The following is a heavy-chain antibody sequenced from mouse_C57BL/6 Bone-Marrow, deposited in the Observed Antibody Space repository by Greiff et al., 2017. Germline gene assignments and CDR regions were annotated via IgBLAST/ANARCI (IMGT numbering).Heavy chain of an antibody. J-gene: IGHJ1*03. CDR1: GYTFTSYW. Sequence: QVQLQQSGAELVKPGASVKLSCKASGYTFTSYWMHWVKQRPGRGLEWIGRIDPNSGGTKYNETFKSKATLTVDKPSSTAYMQLSSLTSEDSAVYYCALITTVVATSDVWGTGTTVTVSS. CDR3: ALITTVVATSDV. CDR2: IDPNSGGT. V-gene: IGHV1-72*01. D-gene: IGHD1-1*01.